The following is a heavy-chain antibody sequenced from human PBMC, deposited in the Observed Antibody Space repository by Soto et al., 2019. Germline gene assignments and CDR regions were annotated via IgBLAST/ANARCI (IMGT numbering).Heavy chain of an antibody. CDR3: AFSRWSSSSYWFYS. CDR2: ISAYNGNT. Sequence: ASVKVSCKASGYTFTSYGISWVRQAPGQGLEWMGWISAYNGNTNYAQKLQGRVTMTTDTSTSTAYMELRSLRSDDTAVYYCAFSRWSSSSYWFYSWGQGTLVTVAS. V-gene: IGHV1-18*01. J-gene: IGHJ5*01. D-gene: IGHD6-6*01. CDR1: GYTFTSYG.